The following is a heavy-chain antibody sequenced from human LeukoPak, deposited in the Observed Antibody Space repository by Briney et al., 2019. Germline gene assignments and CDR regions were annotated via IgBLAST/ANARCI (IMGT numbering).Heavy chain of an antibody. CDR1: GFTFSTYS. V-gene: IGHV3-21*04. D-gene: IGHD2-2*01. J-gene: IGHJ4*02. CDR2: ISSGTSYI. Sequence: PGGSLRLSCAASGFTFSTYSMNWVRQAPGKGLEWVSSISSGTSYIYYADSMKGRFTISRDNSKNTLYMQMNSLRAEDTAVYYCARDFETYCTSTSCYTIKYWGQGTLVTVSS. CDR3: ARDFETYCTSTSCYTIKY.